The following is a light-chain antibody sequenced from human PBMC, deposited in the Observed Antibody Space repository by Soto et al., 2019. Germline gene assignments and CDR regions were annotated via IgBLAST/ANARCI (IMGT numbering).Light chain of an antibody. V-gene: IGKV1-39*01. CDR3: QQSYSTLRT. CDR2: AAS. Sequence: IRVNKSPSALSALMGARVTLTGMASQSISSYLNWYQQKPGKAPKLLIYAASSLQSGVPSRFSGSGSGTDFTLTISSLQPEDFATYYCQQSYSTLRTFGQVTMVDIK. CDR1: QSISSY. J-gene: IGKJ1*01.